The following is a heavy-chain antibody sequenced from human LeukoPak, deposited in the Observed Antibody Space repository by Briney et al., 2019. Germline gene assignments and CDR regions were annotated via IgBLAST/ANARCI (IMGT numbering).Heavy chain of an antibody. Sequence: PSETLSLTCNVSGGSISSSSYYWGWIRQPPGKGLEWIGSIYYSGSAYYNPSLKSRVTISVDTSKNQFSLKLSSVTAADTAVYYCAREAALWFGELLSYYYYYYYMDVWGKGTTVTISS. D-gene: IGHD3-10*01. J-gene: IGHJ6*03. V-gene: IGHV4-39*07. CDR1: GGSISSSSYY. CDR2: IYYSGSA. CDR3: AREAALWFGELLSYYYYYYYMDV.